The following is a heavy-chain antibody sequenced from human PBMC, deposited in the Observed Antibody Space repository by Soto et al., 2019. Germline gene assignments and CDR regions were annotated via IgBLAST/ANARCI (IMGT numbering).Heavy chain of an antibody. CDR3: ARKDYYDSSGYRRDFDY. Sequence: GASVKVSCKASGYTFTSYGISWVGKAPGQGLEWMGWISAYNGNTNYAQKLQGRVTMTTDTSTSTAYMELRSLRSDDTAVYYCARKDYYDSSGYRRDFDYWGQGTLVTVSS. CDR1: GYTFTSYG. J-gene: IGHJ4*02. V-gene: IGHV1-18*01. CDR2: ISAYNGNT. D-gene: IGHD3-22*01.